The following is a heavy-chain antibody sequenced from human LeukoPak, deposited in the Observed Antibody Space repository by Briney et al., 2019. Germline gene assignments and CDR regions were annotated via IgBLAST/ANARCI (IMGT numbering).Heavy chain of an antibody. V-gene: IGHV3-11*01. CDR2: ISSSGSAM. Sequence: PGGSLRLSCAASGFTFSDFYMSWIRQAPGKGLEWVSYISSSGSAMYYADSMKGRFTVSSDNAKNSLYLQMNSLRAEDTAMYYCARLGKDTSMAPSDYWGQGTLVTVSS. CDR1: GFTFSDFY. J-gene: IGHJ4*02. CDR3: ARLGKDTSMAPSDY. D-gene: IGHD5-18*01.